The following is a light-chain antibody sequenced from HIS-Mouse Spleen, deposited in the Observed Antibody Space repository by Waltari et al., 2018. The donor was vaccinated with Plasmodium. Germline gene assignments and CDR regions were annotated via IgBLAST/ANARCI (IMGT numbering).Light chain of an antibody. CDR3: QQYNNWSFT. J-gene: IGKJ3*01. V-gene: IGKV3-15*01. CDR1: QRVSNN. Sequence: EIVMTQSQATLSVSPGERTTIHCRASQRVSNNLAWYQQKPGQAPRLLIYGTSTRATGIPARFGGSGAGTEFTLTISSLQSEDFAVYYCQQYNNWSFTFGPGTKVDIK. CDR2: GTS.